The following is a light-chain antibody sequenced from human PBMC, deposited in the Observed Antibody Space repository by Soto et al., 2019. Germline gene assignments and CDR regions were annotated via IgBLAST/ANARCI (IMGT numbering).Light chain of an antibody. V-gene: IGKV3-20*01. CDR3: QQYGSSGT. CDR1: QSVSNNY. CDR2: GAS. Sequence: EIVLTQSPGTLSLSPGERATLSCRASQSVSNNYLAWYQQTPGQAPRLLIYGASNRATGIPDMFSGSGSGNDFTLTISRLEQEVFAVYYCQQYGSSGTFGQGTKVEIK. J-gene: IGKJ1*01.